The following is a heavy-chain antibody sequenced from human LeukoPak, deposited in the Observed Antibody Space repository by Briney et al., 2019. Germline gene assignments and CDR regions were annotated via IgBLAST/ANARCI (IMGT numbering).Heavy chain of an antibody. V-gene: IGHV4-31*03. J-gene: IGHJ4*02. D-gene: IGHD2-2*01. Sequence: SGTLSLTCTVSGGSISSGGYYWSWIRQHPGKGLEWIGYIYYSGSTYYNPSLKSRVTISVDTSKNQFSLKLSSVTAADTAVYYCARGYCSSTSCYHLDYWGQGTLVTVSP. CDR3: ARGYCSSTSCYHLDY. CDR1: GGSISSGGYY. CDR2: IYYSGST.